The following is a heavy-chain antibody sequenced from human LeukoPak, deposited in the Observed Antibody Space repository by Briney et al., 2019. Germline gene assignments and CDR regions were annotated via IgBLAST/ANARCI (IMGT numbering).Heavy chain of an antibody. Sequence: ASVKVSCKASGYTFTGYYMHWVRQAPGQGLEWMGWINPNSGGTNYAQKFQGRVTMTRGTSISTAYMELSRLRSDDTAVYYCARSIAAAGTQDFQHWGQGTLVTVSS. CDR2: INPNSGGT. J-gene: IGHJ1*01. V-gene: IGHV1-2*02. CDR3: ARSIAAAGTQDFQH. D-gene: IGHD6-13*01. CDR1: GYTFTGYY.